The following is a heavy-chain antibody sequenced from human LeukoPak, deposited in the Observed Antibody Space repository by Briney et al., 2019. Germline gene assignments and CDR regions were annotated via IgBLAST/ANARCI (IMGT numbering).Heavy chain of an antibody. CDR2: ISWNSGNI. CDR1: GFSFGDYA. J-gene: IGHJ4*02. V-gene: IGHV3-9*01. D-gene: IGHD3-10*01. Sequence: GGSLRLSCAASGFSFGDYAMHWVRQAPGKGLEWVSGISWNSGNIVYAVSVEGRFTISRDNAKNSLFLQMNSLRPEDTALYYCAKDYGSGNYFFDSWGQGTQVTVSS. CDR3: AKDYGSGNYFFDS.